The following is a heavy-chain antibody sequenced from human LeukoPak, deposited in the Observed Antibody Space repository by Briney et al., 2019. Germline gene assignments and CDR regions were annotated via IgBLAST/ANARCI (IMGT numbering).Heavy chain of an antibody. D-gene: IGHD3-22*01. CDR1: GGSISSGGYS. Sequence: SETLSLTCAVSGGSISSGGYSWSWIRQPPGKGLEWIGHIYHSGSTYYNPSLKSRVTISVDRSKNQFSLKLSSVAAADTAVYYCARGGDYYDSSPFDYWGQGTLVTVSS. V-gene: IGHV4-30-2*01. J-gene: IGHJ4*02. CDR2: IYHSGST. CDR3: ARGGDYYDSSPFDY.